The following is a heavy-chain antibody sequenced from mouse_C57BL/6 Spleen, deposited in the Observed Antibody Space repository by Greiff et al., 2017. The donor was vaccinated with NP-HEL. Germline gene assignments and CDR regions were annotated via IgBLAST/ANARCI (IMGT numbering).Heavy chain of an antibody. CDR1: GFSFNTYA. V-gene: IGHV10-1*01. D-gene: IGHD2-3*01. J-gene: IGHJ3*01. Sequence: EVQLVESGGGLVQPKGSLKLSCAASGFSFNTYAMNWVRQAPRKGLEWVARIRSKSNNYATYYADSVKDRFTISRDDSESMLYLQMNNLETEDTARYYCVRQGDGYYVWFAYWGQGTLVTVSA. CDR3: VRQGDGYYVWFAY. CDR2: IRSKSNNYAT.